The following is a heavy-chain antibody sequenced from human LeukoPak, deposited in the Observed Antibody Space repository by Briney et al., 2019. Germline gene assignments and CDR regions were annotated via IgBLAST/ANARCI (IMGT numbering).Heavy chain of an antibody. CDR2: ISYDGSNK. D-gene: IGHD6-13*01. J-gene: IGHJ4*02. Sequence: QPGRSLRLSCAASGFTFSNSAFHWVRQAPGKGLEWVALISYDGSNKYYADSVKGRFTISRDNSKNTLYLQMNSLRAEDTAVYYCARAEFTIPAAGSANNFDYWGQGTLVIVSS. CDR3: ARAEFTIPAAGSANNFDY. V-gene: IGHV3-30-3*01. CDR1: GFTFSNSA.